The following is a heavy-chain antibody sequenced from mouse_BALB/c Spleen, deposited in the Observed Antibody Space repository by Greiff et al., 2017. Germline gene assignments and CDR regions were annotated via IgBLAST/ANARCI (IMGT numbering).Heavy chain of an antibody. CDR2: IYPGNSDT. J-gene: IGHJ4*01. V-gene: IGHV1-5*01. Sequence: VQLQQSGTVLARPGASVKMSCKASGYTFTSYWMHWVKQRPGQGLEWIGAIYPGNSDTSYNQKFKGKAKLTAVTSTSTAYMELSSLTNEDSAVYYCTGWVLRRAMDYWGQGTSVTVSS. CDR3: TGWVLRRAMDY. CDR1: GYTFTSYW. D-gene: IGHD1-1*01.